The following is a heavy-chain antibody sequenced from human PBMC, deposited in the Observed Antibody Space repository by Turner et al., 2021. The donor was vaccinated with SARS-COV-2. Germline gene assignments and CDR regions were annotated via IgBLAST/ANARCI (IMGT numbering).Heavy chain of an antibody. V-gene: IGHV3-21*01. J-gene: IGHJ4*02. CDR1: GFTFSSYN. D-gene: IGHD3-22*01. CDR3: ARDISAYYYDSSGYPD. Sequence: EVQLVESGGGLVTPGGSLRLFSAASGFTFSSYNMNWVRQAPGKGLEWVSSISSSSSYIYYADSVKGRFTISRDNDKNSLYLKMNSLRAEDTAVYYCARDISAYYYDSSGYPDWGQGTLVTVSS. CDR2: ISSSSSYI.